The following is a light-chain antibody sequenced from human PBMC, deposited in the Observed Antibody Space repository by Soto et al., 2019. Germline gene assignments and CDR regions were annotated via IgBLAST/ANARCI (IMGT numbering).Light chain of an antibody. CDR3: CSYAGIITWV. CDR2: EVT. Sequence: QSVLTQPASVTGSPGQSITISCTGTSNDIGGHNHVSWYQQHPGNSPKLIIYEVTERPSGVSNRFSASKSGTTASLTISGLQAEDEADYYCCSYAGIITWVCGGGTNLTVL. CDR1: SNDIGGHNH. J-gene: IGLJ3*02. V-gene: IGLV2-23*02.